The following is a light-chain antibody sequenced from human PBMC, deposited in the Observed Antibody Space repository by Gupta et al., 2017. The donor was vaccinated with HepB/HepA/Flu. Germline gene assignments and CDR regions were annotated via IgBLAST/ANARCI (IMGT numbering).Light chain of an antibody. CDR1: RSNIGGNT. CDR3: STWDDSLNGYV. V-gene: IGLV1-44*01. CDR2: SNN. Sequence: QSVLTQPPSASGPPGQRVTISCSGSRSNIGGNTVNWCQQVPGAAPKLLIRSNNERPSGVPDRFSGSKSGTSASLAISRLQSEDEADYYCSTWDDSLNGYVFGTGTTVTVL. J-gene: IGLJ1*01.